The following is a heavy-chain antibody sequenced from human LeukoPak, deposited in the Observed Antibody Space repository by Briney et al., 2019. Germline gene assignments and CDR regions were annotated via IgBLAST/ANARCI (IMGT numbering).Heavy chain of an antibody. D-gene: IGHD1-26*01. J-gene: IGHJ4*02. CDR3: ARDREPGNRLIVGATDC. CDR2: ISYDGSNK. V-gene: IGHV3-30-3*01. Sequence: GGSLRLSCAASGFTFSSYAMHWVRQAPGKGLEWVAVISYDGSNKYYADSVKGRFTISRDNSKNTLYLQMNSLRTEDTAVYYCARDREPGNRLIVGATDCWGQGTLVTVSS. CDR1: GFTFSSYA.